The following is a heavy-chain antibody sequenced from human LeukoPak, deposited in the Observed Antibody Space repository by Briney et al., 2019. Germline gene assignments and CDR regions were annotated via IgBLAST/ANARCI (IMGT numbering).Heavy chain of an antibody. D-gene: IGHD2-21*01. CDR2: ISYDGSNK. J-gene: IGHJ6*02. V-gene: IGHV3-30*18. Sequence: PARSLRLSCAASGFTFSSYGMHWLRKAPGKGLEWVAVISYDGSNKYYADSVKGRFTISRDNSKNTLYLQMNSLRAEDTAVYYCAKVAVSDYYYYYGMDVWGQGTTVTVSS. CDR3: AKVAVSDYYYYYGMDV. CDR1: GFTFSSYG.